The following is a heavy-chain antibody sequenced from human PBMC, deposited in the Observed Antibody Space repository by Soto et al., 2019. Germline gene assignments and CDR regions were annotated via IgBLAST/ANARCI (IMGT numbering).Heavy chain of an antibody. CDR1: GFTFSSYG. CDR2: IWYDGSNK. CDR3: ARAQDYYDSSGYSDYFDY. Sequence: QVQLVESGGGVVQPGRSLRLSCAASGFTFSSYGMHWVRQAPGKGLEWVAVIWYDGSNKYYADSVKGRFTISRDNSKNTLYRQMNSLRAEDTAVYDCARAQDYYDSSGYSDYFDYWGQGTLVTVSS. V-gene: IGHV3-33*01. J-gene: IGHJ4*02. D-gene: IGHD3-22*01.